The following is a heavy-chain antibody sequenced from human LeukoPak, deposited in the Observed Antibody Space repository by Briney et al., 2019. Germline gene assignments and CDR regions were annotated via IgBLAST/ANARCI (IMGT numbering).Heavy chain of an antibody. V-gene: IGHV4-30-4*01. D-gene: IGHD3-10*01. J-gene: IGHJ6*02. CDR1: GGSISSGDYY. Sequence: SQTLSLTCTVSGGSISSGDYYWSWLRQPPGKGLEWIGEINHSGSTNYNPSLKSRVTISVDTSKNQFSLKLSSVTAADTAVYYCARGRYYGSGSYRYYYYYGMDVWGQGTTVTVSS. CDR3: ARGRYYGSGSYRYYYYYGMDV. CDR2: INHSGST.